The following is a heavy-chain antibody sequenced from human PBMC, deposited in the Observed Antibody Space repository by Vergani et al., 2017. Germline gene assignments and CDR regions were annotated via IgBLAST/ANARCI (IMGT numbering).Heavy chain of an antibody. Sequence: QLQLQESGPGLVKPSETLSLTCTVSGGSISSSSYYWGWIRQPPGKGLAWIGYSYYSWSTYYNPSLKSRVTISVDTSKNQFSLKLSSVTAADTAVYYCARVEDIAAPTEGSFDYWGQGTLVTVSS. J-gene: IGHJ4*02. CDR3: ARVEDIAAPTEGSFDY. D-gene: IGHD6-13*01. CDR1: GGSISSSSYY. V-gene: IGHV4-31*03. CDR2: SYYSWST.